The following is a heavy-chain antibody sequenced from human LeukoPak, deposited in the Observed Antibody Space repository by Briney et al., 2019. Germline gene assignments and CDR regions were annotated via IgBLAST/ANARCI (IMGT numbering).Heavy chain of an antibody. D-gene: IGHD2-15*01. CDR2: ISYDGSNK. V-gene: IGHV3-30-3*01. CDR1: GFTFSSYA. CDR3: AGPPLYCSGGSCYSPPFDY. J-gene: IGHJ4*02. Sequence: PGGSLRLSCAASGFTFSSYAMHWVRQAPGKGLEWVAVISYDGSNKYYADSVKGRFTISRDNSKNTLYLQMNSLRAEDTAVYYCAGPPLYCSGGSCYSPPFDYWGQGTLVTVSS.